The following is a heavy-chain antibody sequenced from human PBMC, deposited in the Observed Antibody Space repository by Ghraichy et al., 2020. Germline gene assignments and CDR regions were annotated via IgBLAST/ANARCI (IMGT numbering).Heavy chain of an antibody. Sequence: SETLSLTCTVSGGSISSYYWSWIRQPPGKGLEWIGYIYYSGSTNYNPSLKSRVTISVDTSKNQFSLKLSSVTAADTAVYYCARGGNYGGKDYYYGMDVWGQGTTVTVSS. D-gene: IGHD4-23*01. V-gene: IGHV4-59*01. CDR3: ARGGNYGGKDYYYGMDV. CDR1: GGSISSYY. J-gene: IGHJ6*02. CDR2: IYYSGST.